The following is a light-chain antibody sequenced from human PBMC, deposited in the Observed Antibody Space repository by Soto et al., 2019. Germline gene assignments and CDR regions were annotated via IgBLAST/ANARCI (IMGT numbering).Light chain of an antibody. CDR3: QSYDSSLSGSVV. V-gene: IGLV1-40*01. CDR1: SSNIGAGYD. J-gene: IGLJ2*01. CDR2: GNS. Sequence: QSVLTQPPSVSGAPGQRVTISCTGSSSNIGAGYDVHWYQQLPGTAPKLLIYGNSNRPSGVPDRFSGSKSGTSASLAITGLQXXXXXXXXXQSYDSSLSGSVVFGGGTKLTVL.